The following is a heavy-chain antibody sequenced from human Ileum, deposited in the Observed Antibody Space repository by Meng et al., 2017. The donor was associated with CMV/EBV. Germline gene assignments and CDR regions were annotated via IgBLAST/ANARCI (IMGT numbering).Heavy chain of an antibody. J-gene: IGHJ4*02. CDR1: ADSFTGYH. V-gene: IGHV4-34*01. CDR2: INYRGSI. Sequence: QVPLQQWGAEGLKPSETLYTTHTVSADSFTGYHWTWIRQPPGKGPEWIGEINYRGSIHYNPSLESRVTISLDMSTNQLSLKLNSVTAADTAVYYCVRGNWVSDFWGQGTLVTVSS. D-gene: IGHD7-27*01. CDR3: VRGNWVSDF.